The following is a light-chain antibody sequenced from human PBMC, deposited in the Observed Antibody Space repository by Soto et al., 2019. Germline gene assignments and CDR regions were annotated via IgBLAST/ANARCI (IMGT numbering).Light chain of an antibody. V-gene: IGKV3-15*01. J-gene: IGKJ1*01. Sequence: IGMTQSPATLSVTPGERATLSCRASQTIYSNVAWYQQRPGQPPRLLIYRSSSRATGIPARFSGSGSGTEFTLAINSLQSEDFAVYYCQQYQNLWTFGQGTKVDI. CDR1: QTIYSN. CDR3: QQYQNLWT. CDR2: RSS.